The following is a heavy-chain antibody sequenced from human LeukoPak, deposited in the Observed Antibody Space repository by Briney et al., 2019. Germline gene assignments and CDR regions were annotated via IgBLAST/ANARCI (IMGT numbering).Heavy chain of an antibody. CDR2: IHYGGRT. CDR1: GGSINGDY. J-gene: IGHJ5*02. CDR3: AKETVVVPADDWFGP. V-gene: IGHV4-59*01. Sequence: SETLSLTCTVSGGSINGDYWSWIRQTPGKGLEWIGYIHYGGRTSYNPSLKSRVTISVDTSKNQFSLRLASVTAADTAIYYCAKETVVVPADDWFGPWGQGTLVTVSS. D-gene: IGHD2-21*01.